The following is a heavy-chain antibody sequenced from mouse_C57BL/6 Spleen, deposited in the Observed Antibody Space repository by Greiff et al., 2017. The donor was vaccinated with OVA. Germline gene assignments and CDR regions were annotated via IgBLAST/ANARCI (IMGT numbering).Heavy chain of an antibody. CDR1: GFTFSDYG. V-gene: IGHV5-17*01. Sequence: DVHLVESGGGLVKPGGSLKLSCAASGFTFSDYGMHWVRQAPEKGLEWVAYISSGSSTIYYADTVKGRFTISRDNAKNTLFLQMTSLRSEDTAMYYCASTTTVVATDFDYWGQGTTLTVSS. J-gene: IGHJ2*01. CDR2: ISSGSSTI. CDR3: ASTTTVVATDFDY. D-gene: IGHD1-1*01.